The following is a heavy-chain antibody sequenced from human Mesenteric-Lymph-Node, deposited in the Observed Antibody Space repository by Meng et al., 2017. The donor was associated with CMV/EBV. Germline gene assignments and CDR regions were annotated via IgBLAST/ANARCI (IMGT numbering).Heavy chain of an antibody. V-gene: IGHV3-20*04. D-gene: IGHD6-19*01. CDR2: INWNGGST. Sequence: GESLKISCAASGFTFSSYAMSWVRQAPGKGLEWVSGINWNGGSTGYADSVRGRFTISRDNAKNSLYLQMNSLRAEDTAFYYCARDLGAVAGMTSDYWGQGALVTVSS. J-gene: IGHJ4*02. CDR3: ARDLGAVAGMTSDY. CDR1: GFTFSSYA.